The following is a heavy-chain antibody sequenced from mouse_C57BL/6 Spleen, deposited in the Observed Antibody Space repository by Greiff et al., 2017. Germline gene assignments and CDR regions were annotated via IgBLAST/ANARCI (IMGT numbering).Heavy chain of an antibody. CDR3: ARDNYYGSSYVDY. CDR1: GFTFSDYG. V-gene: IGHV5-17*01. CDR2: ISSGSSTI. D-gene: IGHD1-1*01. J-gene: IGHJ2*01. Sequence: EVKVVESGGGLVKPGGSLKLSCAASGFTFSDYGMHWVRQAPEKGLEWVAYISSGSSTIYYADTVKGRFTISRDNAKNTLFLQMTSLRSEDTAMYYCARDNYYGSSYVDYWGQGTTLTVSS.